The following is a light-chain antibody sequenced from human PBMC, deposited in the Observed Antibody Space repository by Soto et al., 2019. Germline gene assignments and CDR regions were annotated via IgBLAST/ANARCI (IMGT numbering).Light chain of an antibody. Sequence: SVLAQPRSVSGSPGQSVIISCTGTSSDVGAFNYVSWYQHHPGKAPKLMIYDVSKRPSGVPARFSGSKSGNTASLTISGLQAEDEADYFCCSYAGTYTFVFGTGTKVTVL. J-gene: IGLJ1*01. CDR2: DVS. V-gene: IGLV2-11*01. CDR3: CSYAGTYTFV. CDR1: SSDVGAFNY.